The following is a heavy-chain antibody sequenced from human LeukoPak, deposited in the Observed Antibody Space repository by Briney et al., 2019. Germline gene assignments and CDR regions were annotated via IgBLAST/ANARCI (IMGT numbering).Heavy chain of an antibody. CDR1: GFTFSSYA. J-gene: IGHJ4*02. CDR2: ISGSGGST. V-gene: IGHV3-23*01. D-gene: IGHD3-9*01. Sequence: GGSLRLSCAASGFTFSSYAMSWVRQAPGKGLEWVSAISGSGGSTYYADSVKGRFTISRDNSKNTLYLQMNSLRAEDTAVYYCAKEFYDILTGYPIPYYFDYWGQGTLVTVSS. CDR3: AKEFYDILTGYPIPYYFDY.